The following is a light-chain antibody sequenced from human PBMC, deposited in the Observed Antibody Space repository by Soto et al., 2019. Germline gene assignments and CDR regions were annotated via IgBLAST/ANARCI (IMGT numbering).Light chain of an antibody. Sequence: EFVLTQSPGTLSLSPGERATLPCRASQTVRNNYLAWYQQKPGQAPRLLIYDASSRATGIPDRFSGGGSGTDFTLTISRLEHEDFEVYYCQQFSSYQLTLGGGTKADIK. CDR1: QTVRNNY. CDR2: DAS. J-gene: IGKJ4*01. CDR3: QQFSSYQLT. V-gene: IGKV3-20*01.